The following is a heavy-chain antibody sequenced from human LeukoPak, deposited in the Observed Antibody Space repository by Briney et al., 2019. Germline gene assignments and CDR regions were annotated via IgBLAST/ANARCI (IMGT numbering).Heavy chain of an antibody. V-gene: IGHV3-21*04. CDR3: AKDPDYSSGGAN. Sequence: PGGSLRLSCAASGFTFSSYSMNWVRQAPGKGLEWVSSISSSSSYIYYADSVKGRFTISRDNSKNTLYLQMNSLRAEDTAVYYCAKDPDYSSGGANWGQGTLVTVSS. CDR2: ISSSSSYI. J-gene: IGHJ4*02. CDR1: GFTFSSYS. D-gene: IGHD6-25*01.